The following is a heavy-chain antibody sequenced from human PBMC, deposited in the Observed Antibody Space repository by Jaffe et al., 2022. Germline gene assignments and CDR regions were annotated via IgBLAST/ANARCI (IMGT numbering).Heavy chain of an antibody. J-gene: IGHJ3*02. CDR3: TRDTPGYYDFWSGYYPDAFDI. CDR2: IRSKAYGGTT. Sequence: EVQLVESGGGLVQPGRSLRLSCTASGFTFGDYAMSWFRQAPGKGLEWVGFIRSKAYGGTTEYAASVKGRFTISRDDSKSIAYLQMNSLKTEDTAVYYCTRDTPGYYDFWSGYYPDAFDIWGQGTMVTVSS. D-gene: IGHD3-3*01. CDR1: GFTFGDYA. V-gene: IGHV3-49*03.